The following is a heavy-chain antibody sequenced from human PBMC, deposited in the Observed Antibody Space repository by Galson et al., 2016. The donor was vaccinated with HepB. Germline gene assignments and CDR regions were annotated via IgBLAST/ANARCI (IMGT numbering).Heavy chain of an antibody. J-gene: IGHJ6*02. D-gene: IGHD2-21*01. CDR1: GITLSRYW. Sequence: SLRLSCAASGITLSRYWMTWVRQAPGKGLEWVATIDQDGREKFYVGSVRGRFIISRDNAKSSMSLRMNSVRAEDTAVYFCARLPPILVRGGTGPNNLFYGMDVWGQGTTVIVSS. CDR2: IDQDGREK. CDR3: ARLPPILVRGGTGPNNLFYGMDV. V-gene: IGHV3-7*01.